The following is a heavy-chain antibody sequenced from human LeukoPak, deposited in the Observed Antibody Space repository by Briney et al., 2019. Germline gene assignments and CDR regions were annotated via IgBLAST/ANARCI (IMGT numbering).Heavy chain of an antibody. CDR3: AKPPNYYDSSGYYSN. CDR2: IYYSGST. J-gene: IGHJ4*02. CDR1: GGSISSYY. D-gene: IGHD3-22*01. V-gene: IGHV4-59*01. Sequence: SETLSLTCTVSGGSISSYYWSWIRQPPGKGLEWIGYIYYSGSTNYNPSLKSRVTISVDTSKNQFSLKLSSVTAADTAVYYCAKPPNYYDSSGYYSNWGQGTLVTVSS.